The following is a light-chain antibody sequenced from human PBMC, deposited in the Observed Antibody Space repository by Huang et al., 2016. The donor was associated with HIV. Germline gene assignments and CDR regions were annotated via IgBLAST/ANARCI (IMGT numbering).Light chain of an antibody. V-gene: IGKV1-9*01. Sequence: QLTQSPSSLSVSVGDRVTITCRASQGITNYLAWYQQKPGKAPKLLLFATSTLKCGVPSKFSSSGSGADFTISIASLQPEDSATYYCQQLNTYPLTFGGGTKVEI. CDR3: QQLNTYPLT. J-gene: IGKJ4*01. CDR1: QGITNY. CDR2: ATS.